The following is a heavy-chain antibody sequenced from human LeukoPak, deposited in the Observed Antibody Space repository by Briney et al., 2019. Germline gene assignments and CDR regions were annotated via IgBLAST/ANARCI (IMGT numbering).Heavy chain of an antibody. V-gene: IGHV3-7*01. Sequence: GGSLRLSCAASGFTFSSYWMSWVRQAPGKGLEWVANINQDGSEKYYVDSVKGRFTISRDNAKNSLYLQMNSLRAEDTAVYYCAREGCSGGSCYHNWFDPWGPGTLVTVSS. CDR2: INQDGSEK. CDR3: AREGCSGGSCYHNWFDP. CDR1: GFTFSSYW. J-gene: IGHJ5*02. D-gene: IGHD2-15*01.